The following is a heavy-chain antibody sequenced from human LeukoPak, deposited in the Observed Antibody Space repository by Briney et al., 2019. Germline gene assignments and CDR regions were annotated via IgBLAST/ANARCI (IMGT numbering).Heavy chain of an antibody. CDR1: GYSISSGYY. CDR3: ARDGGNSDY. D-gene: IGHD4-23*01. V-gene: IGHV4-38-2*02. Sequence: PSETLSLTCTVSGYSISSGYYWGWIRQPPGKGLEWIGCIYHSGSTYYNPSLKSRVTISVDTSKNQFSLKLSSVTAADTAVYYCARDGGNSDYWGQGTLVTVSS. CDR2: IYHSGST. J-gene: IGHJ4*02.